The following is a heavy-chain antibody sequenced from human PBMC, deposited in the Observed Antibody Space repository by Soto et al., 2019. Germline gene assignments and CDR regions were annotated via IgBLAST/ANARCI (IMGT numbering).Heavy chain of an antibody. CDR3: ARDLQGLGYYYYGMDV. V-gene: IGHV1-69*12. D-gene: IGHD6-19*01. CDR1: GGTFSSYA. J-gene: IGHJ6*02. Sequence: QVQLVQSGAEVKKPGSPVKVSCKASGGTFSSYAISWVRQAPGQGLEWMGGIIPIFGTANYAQKFQGRVTITADESTSTAYMELSSLRSEDTAVYYCARDLQGLGYYYYGMDVWGQGTTVTVSS. CDR2: IIPIFGTA.